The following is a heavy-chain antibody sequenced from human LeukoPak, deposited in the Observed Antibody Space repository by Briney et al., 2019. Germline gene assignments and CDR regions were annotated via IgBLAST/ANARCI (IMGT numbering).Heavy chain of an antibody. CDR2: ISASGGTT. CDR1: EITYSRYV. J-gene: IGHJ2*01. Sequence: GGSLRLSCTSSEITYSRYVMGWLRQAPGKGPEWVSTISASGGTTYYADSVQGRFTISRDNSKNNLYLQMNSLRAEDTAVYYCATLYGDYNWYFDLWGRGTLVTVSS. V-gene: IGHV3-23*01. D-gene: IGHD4-17*01. CDR3: ATLYGDYNWYFDL.